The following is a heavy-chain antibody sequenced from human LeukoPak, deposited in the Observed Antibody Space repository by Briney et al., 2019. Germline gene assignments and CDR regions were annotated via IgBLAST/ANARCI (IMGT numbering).Heavy chain of an antibody. J-gene: IGHJ4*02. CDR3: TASYAPGVDD. D-gene: IGHD3-16*01. Sequence: PGGSLRLSCAASGFTFSSYAMNWVRQAPGKGLEWGSAISGSGDSTYYADSVKGRFTISRDNSKNTLYLQMNSLKTDDTAMYYCTASYAPGVDDWGQGTLVTVSP. CDR2: ISGSGDST. CDR1: GFTFSSYA. V-gene: IGHV3-23*01.